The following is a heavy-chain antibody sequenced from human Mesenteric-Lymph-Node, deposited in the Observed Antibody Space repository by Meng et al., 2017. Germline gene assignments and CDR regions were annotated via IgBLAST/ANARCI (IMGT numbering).Heavy chain of an antibody. CDR1: GYTFTGYY. V-gene: IGHV1-2*02. D-gene: IGHD3-16*01. CDR2: INPNSGGT. CDR3: ASIRLGELFDWFDP. Sequence: ASVKVSCKASGYTFTGYYMHWVRQAPGQGLEWMGWINPNSGGTNYAQKFQGRVTMTRDTSISTAYMELSSLRSEDTAVYYCASIRLGELFDWFDPWGQGTLVTVSS. J-gene: IGHJ5*02.